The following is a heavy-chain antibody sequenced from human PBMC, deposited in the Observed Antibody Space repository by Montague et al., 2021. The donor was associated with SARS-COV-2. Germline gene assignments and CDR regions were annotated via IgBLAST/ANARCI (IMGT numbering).Heavy chain of an antibody. V-gene: IGHV4-59*01. D-gene: IGHD3-22*01. J-gene: IGHJ4*02. CDR1: GGSISSYY. CDR3: ARGGGSGYRYHFDY. CDR2: IYYSGRT. Sequence: SETLSLTCTVSGGSISSYYWNWIRQPPGKGLEWIGYIYYSGRTXXXPSXXXRVTISVDTSKNQFSLKLSSVTAADTAVYYCARGGGSGYRYHFDYWGQGSLVTVSS.